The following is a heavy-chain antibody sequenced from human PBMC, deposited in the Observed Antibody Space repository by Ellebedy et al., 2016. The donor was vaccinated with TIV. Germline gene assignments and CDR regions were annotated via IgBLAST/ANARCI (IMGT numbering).Heavy chain of an antibody. CDR1: GFPFSTYV. CDR2: IWSAGSSK. CDR3: ARGGYCSSTSCAPADAFDV. Sequence: GESLKISCAASGFPFSTYVMHWVRQAPGKGLEWAAVIWSAGSSKYYADSVKGRFTISGDSSKNTVYLQMTSLRADDTAVYYCARGGYCSSTSCAPADAFDVWGPGTEVAISS. J-gene: IGHJ3*01. D-gene: IGHD2-2*01. V-gene: IGHV3-33*01.